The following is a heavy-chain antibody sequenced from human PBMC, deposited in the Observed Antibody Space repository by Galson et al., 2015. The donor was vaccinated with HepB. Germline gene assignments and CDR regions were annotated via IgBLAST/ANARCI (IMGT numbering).Heavy chain of an antibody. CDR1: GFSSSSYW. Sequence: SLRLSCAASGFSSSSYWMSWVRQAPGKGLEWVANIKQDGSEKYYVDSVKGRFTISRDNAKNTLYLQMNTLRVEDTAVYYCARDRRPGVYSGMEVWGQGTTVTVSS. CDR2: IKQDGSEK. J-gene: IGHJ6*02. CDR3: ARDRRPGVYSGMEV. D-gene: IGHD4-11*01. V-gene: IGHV3-7*03.